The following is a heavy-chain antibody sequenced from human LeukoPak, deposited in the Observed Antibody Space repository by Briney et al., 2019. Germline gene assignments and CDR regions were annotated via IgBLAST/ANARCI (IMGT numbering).Heavy chain of an antibody. CDR1: GFTFSSYA. D-gene: IGHD1-26*01. J-gene: IGHJ5*02. V-gene: IGHV3-23*01. CDR2: ISGSGGST. CDR3: AKDRSGSYYGGSNWFDP. Sequence: PGGSLRLSCAASGFTFSSYAVSWVRQAPGKGLEWVSAISGSGGSTYYADSVKGRFTISRDNSKNTLYLQMNSLRAEDTAVYYCAKDRSGSYYGGSNWFDPWGQGTLVTVSS.